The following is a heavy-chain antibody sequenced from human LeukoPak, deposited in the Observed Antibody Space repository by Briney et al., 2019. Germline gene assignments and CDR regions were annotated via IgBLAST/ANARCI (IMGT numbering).Heavy chain of an antibody. Sequence: GASVKVSCKASGYTFTGYYMHWVRQAPGQGLEWMGWINPNSGGTNYAQKFQGRVTMTRDTSISTAYMELSSLRSDDMAVYFCARGGRTGCSTDCYTYVDYWGQGTLVTVSS. CDR3: ARGGRTGCSTDCYTYVDY. D-gene: IGHD2-2*01. J-gene: IGHJ4*02. CDR2: INPNSGGT. V-gene: IGHV1-2*02. CDR1: GYTFTGYY.